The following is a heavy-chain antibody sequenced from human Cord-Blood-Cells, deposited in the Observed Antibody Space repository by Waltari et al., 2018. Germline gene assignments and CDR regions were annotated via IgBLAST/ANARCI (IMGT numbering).Heavy chain of an antibody. J-gene: IGHJ3*02. D-gene: IGHD1-26*01. CDR1: GYTFTGYY. Sequence: QVQLVQSGAEVKKPGASVKVSCKASGYTFTGYYMHWVRQAPGQGLEWMGCINPNSGGTNYAQKFQGRVTMTRDTSISTAYMELSRLRSDDTAVYYCARDKGIRYSGSYYAFDIWGQGTMVTVSS. CDR2: INPNSGGT. CDR3: ARDKGIRYSGSYYAFDI. V-gene: IGHV1-2*02.